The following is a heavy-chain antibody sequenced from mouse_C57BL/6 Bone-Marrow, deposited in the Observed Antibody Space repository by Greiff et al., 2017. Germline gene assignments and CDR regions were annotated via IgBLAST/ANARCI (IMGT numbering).Heavy chain of an antibody. CDR3: ARGDYYASYYFDY. D-gene: IGHD1-1*01. J-gene: IGHJ2*01. V-gene: IGHV1-53*01. Sequence: VQLQQPGTELVKPGASVKLSCKASGYTFTSYWMHWVKQRPGQGLEWIGNIIPSNGGTNYNEKFKSTAPLTVDKSSSTAYMQLSRLTSEDSAVYYCARGDYYASYYFDYGGQGTTLTVSS. CDR2: IIPSNGGT. CDR1: GYTFTSYW.